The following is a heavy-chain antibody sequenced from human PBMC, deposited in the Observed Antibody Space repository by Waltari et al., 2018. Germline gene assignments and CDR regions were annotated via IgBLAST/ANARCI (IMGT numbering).Heavy chain of an antibody. Sequence: QVQLQESGPGLLRPSEALSLTCTVSGYSIRSGHHWCWIRQPPGKGLEWAGRIDYSGSTNYNPSLKSRVSISIDTSKNQFSLRLTSVTAADTAVYYCAREGYSTSFDYWGRGMLVTVSS. CDR3: AREGYSTSFDY. V-gene: IGHV4-38-2*02. J-gene: IGHJ4*02. CDR2: IDYSGST. D-gene: IGHD6-13*01. CDR1: GYSIRSGHH.